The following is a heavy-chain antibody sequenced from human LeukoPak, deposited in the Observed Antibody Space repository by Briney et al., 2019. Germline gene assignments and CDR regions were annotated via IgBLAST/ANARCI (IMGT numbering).Heavy chain of an antibody. Sequence: GRSLRLSCAASGFTFDDYAMRWVRQAPGKGLEWVSGISWNSGSIGYADSVKGRFTISRDNAKNSLYLQMNSLRAEDTALYYCAKGNVVVVAATAFDIWGQGTMVTVSS. CDR2: ISWNSGSI. V-gene: IGHV3-9*01. J-gene: IGHJ3*02. CDR1: GFTFDDYA. CDR3: AKGNVVVVAATAFDI. D-gene: IGHD2-15*01.